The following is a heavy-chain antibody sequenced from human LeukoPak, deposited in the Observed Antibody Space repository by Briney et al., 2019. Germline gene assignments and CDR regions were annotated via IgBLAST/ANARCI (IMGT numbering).Heavy chain of an antibody. D-gene: IGHD1-26*01. CDR1: GFTFSSYS. Sequence: GGSLRLSCAASGFTFSSYSMNWVRQAPGKGLEWVSYISSSSSTIYYADSVRGRFTISRDNAKNSLYLQMNTLRAEDTAVYYCARDPGYIGRTWGQGTMVTVSS. CDR3: ARDPGYIGRT. V-gene: IGHV3-48*01. CDR2: ISSSSSTI. J-gene: IGHJ3*01.